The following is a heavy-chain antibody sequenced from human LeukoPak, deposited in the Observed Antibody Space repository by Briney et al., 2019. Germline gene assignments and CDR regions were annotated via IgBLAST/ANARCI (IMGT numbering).Heavy chain of an antibody. Sequence: PGGSLRLSCAASGFTFSNYGMHWVRQAPGKGLEWVAVMSYDGSNKYYADSVKGRFTISRDNSKNTLYLQVNSLRAKDTAVYYCAKDTWEFDYWGQGALVTVSS. CDR3: AKDTWEFDY. V-gene: IGHV3-30*18. J-gene: IGHJ4*02. CDR1: GFTFSNYG. D-gene: IGHD1-26*01. CDR2: MSYDGSNK.